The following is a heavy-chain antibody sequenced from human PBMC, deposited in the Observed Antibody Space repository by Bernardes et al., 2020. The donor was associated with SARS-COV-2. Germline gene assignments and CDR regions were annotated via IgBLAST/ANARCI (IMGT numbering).Heavy chain of an antibody. D-gene: IGHD2-2*02. CDR3: AKDSTSCYTVTCAY. V-gene: IGHV3-23*01. CDR2: ISGSGGST. Sequence: GGSLRLSCAASGFTFSSYAMSWVRQAPGKGLEWVSAISGSGGSTYYADSVKGRFTISRDNSKNTLYLQMNSLRAEDTAVYYCAKDSTSCYTVTCAYWGQGTLVTVSS. CDR1: GFTFSSYA. J-gene: IGHJ4*02.